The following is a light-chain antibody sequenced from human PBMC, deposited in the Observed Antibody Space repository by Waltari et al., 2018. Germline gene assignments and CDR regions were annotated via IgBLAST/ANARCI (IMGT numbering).Light chain of an antibody. Sequence: YVLTQPPSLSVALGQTARLPCGGNTIGTKTVHWYQHKPGQAPVLLIYSDTDRPSGIPERFTGSKSGTTATLTISTVEAGDEADYYCQVWDGSTDHYVFGSGTKVTV. CDR1: TIGTKT. J-gene: IGLJ1*01. V-gene: IGLV3-21*04. CDR2: SDT. CDR3: QVWDGSTDHYV.